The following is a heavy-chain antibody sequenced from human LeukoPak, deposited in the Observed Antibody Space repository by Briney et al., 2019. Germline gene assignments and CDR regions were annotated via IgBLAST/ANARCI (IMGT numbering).Heavy chain of an antibody. D-gene: IGHD3-22*01. Sequence: GGSLRLSCAASGFTFSSYAMSWVRQAPEKGLEWVSAISGSGGSTYYADSVKGRFTISRDNSKNTLYLQMNSLRAGDTAVYYCAKAPPIYYYDSSFYFDYWGQGTLVTVSS. CDR3: AKAPPIYYYDSSFYFDY. CDR2: ISGSGGST. J-gene: IGHJ4*02. V-gene: IGHV3-23*01. CDR1: GFTFSSYA.